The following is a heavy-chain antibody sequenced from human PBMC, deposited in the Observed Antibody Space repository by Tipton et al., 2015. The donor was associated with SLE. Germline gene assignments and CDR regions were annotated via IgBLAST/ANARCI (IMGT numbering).Heavy chain of an antibody. CDR3: ANYRRENGWYVLDY. D-gene: IGHD6-19*01. V-gene: IGHV4-39*07. CDR1: GGSISRSTYY. J-gene: IGHJ4*02. Sequence: TLSLTCTVSGGSISRSTYYWAWIRPPPGKRLGWLESVYYTGNTYHNPSLKSRVTISVDTSKNQFSLKLSSVTAADTAIYYCANYRRENGWYVLDYWGRGTLVTVSS. CDR2: VYYTGNT.